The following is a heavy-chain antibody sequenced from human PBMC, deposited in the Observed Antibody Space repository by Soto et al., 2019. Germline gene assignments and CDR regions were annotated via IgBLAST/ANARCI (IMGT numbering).Heavy chain of an antibody. J-gene: IGHJ6*02. CDR2: ISSSSSYI. D-gene: IGHD1-1*01. CDR1: GFTFSSYS. V-gene: IGHV3-21*01. CDR3: ARDQEDVVQLRENYYSYGMDV. Sequence: EVQLVESGGGLVKPGGSLRLSCAASGFTFSSYSMNWVRQAPGKGLEWVSSISSSSSYIYYADSVKGRFTISRDNAKNXLXLXMNSLRAEDTAVYYCARDQEDVVQLRENYYSYGMDVWGQGTTVTVSS.